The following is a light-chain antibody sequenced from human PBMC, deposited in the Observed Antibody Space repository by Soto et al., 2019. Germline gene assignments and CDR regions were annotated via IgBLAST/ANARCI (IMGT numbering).Light chain of an antibody. CDR3: QQSYNTLWT. Sequence: DLQMTQSPSSLAASVGDRVTITCRASQSISSYLNWYQQKPGKAPKILIYGASSLQSGVPSRFSGRGSGTDFTLTISSLQPEDFATYYCQQSYNTLWTFGQGTKGEIK. CDR1: QSISSY. J-gene: IGKJ1*01. V-gene: IGKV1-39*01. CDR2: GAS.